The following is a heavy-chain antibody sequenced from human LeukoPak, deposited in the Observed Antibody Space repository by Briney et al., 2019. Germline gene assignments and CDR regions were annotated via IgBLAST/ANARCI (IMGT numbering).Heavy chain of an antibody. Sequence: PGGSLRLSCAASGFTFTTYLMHWVRHVPGKGLVWVSRIKSDGSRTYYADSVKGRFTISRDNAKSTLYLQMDSLRAEDTAVYYCARALSSAWGLVDCWGQGTLVTVSS. D-gene: IGHD6-19*01. J-gene: IGHJ4*02. CDR2: IKSDGSRT. CDR3: ARALSSAWGLVDC. V-gene: IGHV3-74*01. CDR1: GFTFTTYL.